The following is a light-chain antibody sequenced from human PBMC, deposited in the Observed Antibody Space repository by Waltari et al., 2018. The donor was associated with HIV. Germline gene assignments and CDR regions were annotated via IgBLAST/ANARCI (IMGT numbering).Light chain of an antibody. CDR2: STY. CDR3: ALYMTGAKWV. CDR1: SDSVSINYY. J-gene: IGLJ3*02. V-gene: IGLV8-61*01. Sequence: QILATQEPSFSVYPVGTVTLLCSLNSDSVSINYYPFWFQQTPGQAPRTLISSTYSRSSGVPDRFSGSILGNKAALTITGAQADDDSVYFCALYMTGAKWVFGGGTKLTVL.